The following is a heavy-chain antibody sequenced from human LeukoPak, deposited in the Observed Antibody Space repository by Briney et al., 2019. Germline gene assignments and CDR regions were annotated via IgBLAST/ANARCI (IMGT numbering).Heavy chain of an antibody. V-gene: IGHV4-59*01. D-gene: IGHD2-15*01. CDR1: GGSISRYY. CDR3: ARGCCSGGSCLPNLDAFDI. J-gene: IGHJ3*02. CDR2: IYYSGST. Sequence: SETLSLTCTVSGGSISRYYWSWIWQPPGKGLEWIGYIYYSGSTNYNPSLKSRVTISVDTSKNQFSLKLSSVNAADTAVYYCARGCCSGGSCLPNLDAFDIWGQGTMVTVSS.